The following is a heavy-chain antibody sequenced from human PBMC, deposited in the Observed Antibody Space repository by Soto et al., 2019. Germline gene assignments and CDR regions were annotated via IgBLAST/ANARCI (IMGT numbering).Heavy chain of an antibody. CDR1: GFTFSNFG. D-gene: IGHD3-3*01. CDR2: ISADGSDK. Sequence: QVQLVESGGGVVQPGRSLRLSCAASGFTFSNFGMHWGRQAPGKGLEWVAAISADGSDKYFSDSVKGRFTISRDNSKNTLFLQMNSLRVEDTAVYYCTKGSEVARQELDHWGQGTLVTVSS. J-gene: IGHJ4*02. CDR3: TKGSEVARQELDH. V-gene: IGHV3-30*18.